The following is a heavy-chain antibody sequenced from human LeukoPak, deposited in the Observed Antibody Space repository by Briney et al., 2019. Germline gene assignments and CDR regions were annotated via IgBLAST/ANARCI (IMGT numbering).Heavy chain of an antibody. CDR1: GGSISSSSYY. D-gene: IGHD2-2*01. Sequence: SETLSLTCTVSGGSISSSSYYWGWIRQPPGKGLEWIGSIYYSGSTYYNPPLKSRVTISVDTSKNQFSLKLSSVTAADTAVYYCARDSLADVVVPAAMRVAAFDIWGQGTMVTVSS. CDR3: ARDSLADVVVPAAMRVAAFDI. CDR2: IYYSGST. V-gene: IGHV4-39*07. J-gene: IGHJ3*02.